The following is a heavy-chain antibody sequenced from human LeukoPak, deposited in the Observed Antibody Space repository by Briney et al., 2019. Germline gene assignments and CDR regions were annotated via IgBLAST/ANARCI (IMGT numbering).Heavy chain of an antibody. V-gene: IGHV3-7*01. CDR1: GFTFSTYW. J-gene: IGHJ6*03. CDR3: ARWGCDILTAYYYIDV. D-gene: IGHD3-9*01. CDR2: VKGDRSEK. Sequence: GGSLRLSCAASGFTFSTYWMTWVRQAPGKGLEWVANVKGDRSEKYYADSVKGRFTVSRDNAKNSLYLQMNSLRAEDTAVYYCARWGCDILTAYYYIDVWGKGTTVTVSS.